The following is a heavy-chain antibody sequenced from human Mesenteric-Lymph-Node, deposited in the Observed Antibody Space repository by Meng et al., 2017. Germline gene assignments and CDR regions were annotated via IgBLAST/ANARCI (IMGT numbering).Heavy chain of an antibody. CDR2: IYHSGRT. Sequence: GQLRESGPGLVKPSQTLSLTCTVSGGSVSSNNWWSWIRQPPGKGLEWIGDIYHSGRTNYNPSLKSRVTISLDKSQNLFSLNLTSVTAADTAVYYCARHGGWHFDYWGQGALVTVSS. CDR3: ARHGGWHFDY. J-gene: IGHJ4*02. CDR1: GGSVSSNNW. V-gene: IGHV4-4*02. D-gene: IGHD6-19*01.